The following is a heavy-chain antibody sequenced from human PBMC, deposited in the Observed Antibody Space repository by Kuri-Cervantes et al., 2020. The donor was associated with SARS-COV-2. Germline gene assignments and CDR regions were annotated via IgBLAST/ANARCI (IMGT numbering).Heavy chain of an antibody. J-gene: IGHJ3*01. CDR2: ISDDGSNK. V-gene: IGHV3-30-3*01. D-gene: IGHD1-26*01. CDR3: ARGCAWELLCAFDF. CDR1: GFTFSNYA. Sequence: GGSLRLSCAVSGFTFSNYAMHWVHQAPGKGLEWVAVISDDGSNKFYADSVKGRFTISRDNSKNTLYLQMNSLRAEDTAVYYCARGCAWELLCAFDFWGQGTLVTVS.